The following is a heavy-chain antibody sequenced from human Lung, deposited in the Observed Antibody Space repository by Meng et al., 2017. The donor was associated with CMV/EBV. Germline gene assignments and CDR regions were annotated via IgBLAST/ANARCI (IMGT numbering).Heavy chain of an antibody. D-gene: IGHD2-2*01. CDR3: ARDSSGYAKSFYDYYGLDV. J-gene: IGHJ6*02. CDR2: ISGYNRDT. Sequence: ASVXVSCKASGYTFTSHGMSWVRQAPGQGLEWMGWISGYNRDTNYAQKLQGRVTMTTDTSTTTVYMELRSLRSDDTAVYYCARDSSGYAKSFYDYYGLDVWGQGTTVTVSS. CDR1: GYTFTSHG. V-gene: IGHV1-18*01.